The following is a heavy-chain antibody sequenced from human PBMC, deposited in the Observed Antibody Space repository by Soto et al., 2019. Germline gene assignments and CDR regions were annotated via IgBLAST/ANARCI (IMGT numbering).Heavy chain of an antibody. Sequence: QVQLVQSGAEVKKPGSSVKVSCTASGGTFSDYAFSWVRQAPGQGLEWMGGIIPMCRSSSFAQKFQGRLTIAGDDSTSTAYMSLSSLGSAATAMYYCAKDIGFQQHLFVFDLWGPGTLVTVSS. D-gene: IGHD3-10*02. J-gene: IGHJ4*02. V-gene: IGHV1-69*01. CDR3: AKDIGFQQHLFVFDL. CDR1: GGTFSDYA. CDR2: IIPMCRSS.